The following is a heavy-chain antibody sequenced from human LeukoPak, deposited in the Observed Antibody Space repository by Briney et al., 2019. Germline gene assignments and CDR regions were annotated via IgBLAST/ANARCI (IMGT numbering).Heavy chain of an antibody. CDR1: GGSFSGYY. CDR3: ARRPARYYYYYYMDV. J-gene: IGHJ6*03. CDR2: INHSGST. D-gene: IGHD6-6*01. Sequence: PSETLSLTCAVYGGSFSGYYWTWIRQPPGKGLEWIGEINHSGSTNYNPSLKSRVTISVDTSKNQFSLKLTSVTAADTAVYYCARRPARYYYYYYMDVWGKGTTVTVSS. V-gene: IGHV4-34*01.